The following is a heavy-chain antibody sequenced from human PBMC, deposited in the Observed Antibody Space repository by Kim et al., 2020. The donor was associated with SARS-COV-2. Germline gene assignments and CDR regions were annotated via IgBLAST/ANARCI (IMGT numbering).Heavy chain of an antibody. V-gene: IGHV3-15*01. CDR2: IKSKTDGGTT. CDR1: GFTFSNAW. Sequence: GGSLRLSCAASGFTFSNAWMSWVRQAPGKGLEWVGRIKSKTDGGTTDYAAPVKGRFTISRDDSKNTLYLQMNSLKTEDTAVYYCTTVVEWELLNYFDYWGQGTLVTVSS. D-gene: IGHD1-26*01. CDR3: TTVVEWELLNYFDY. J-gene: IGHJ4*02.